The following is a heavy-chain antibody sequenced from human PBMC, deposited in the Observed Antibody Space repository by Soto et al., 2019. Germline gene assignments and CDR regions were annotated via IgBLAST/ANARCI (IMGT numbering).Heavy chain of an antibody. Sequence: GGSLRLCWAAAGCTFSSYGRRWIRQDTGMGLEWVAVISYDGSNKYYADSVKGRFTISRDNSKNTLYLQMNSLRAEDTAVYYCATSNGGTYYYYYGMDVWGQGTTVTVSS. V-gene: IGHV3-30*03. CDR1: GCTFSSYG. J-gene: IGHJ6*02. CDR3: ATSNGGTYYYYYGMDV. D-gene: IGHD1-26*01. CDR2: ISYDGSNK.